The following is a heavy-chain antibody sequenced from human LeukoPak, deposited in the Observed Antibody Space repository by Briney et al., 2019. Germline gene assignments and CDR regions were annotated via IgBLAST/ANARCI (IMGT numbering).Heavy chain of an antibody. Sequence: GGSLRLSCAASGFTLSRYGMNWVRQAPGKGLVWVSHINSEGSSAAYADSVKGRFTISRDNAKNTLILQMNSLRAEDTAVYYCARDYYSRFDYWGQGTLVTVSS. J-gene: IGHJ4*02. CDR2: INSEGSSA. CDR3: ARDYYSRFDY. CDR1: GFTLSRYG. V-gene: IGHV3-74*01. D-gene: IGHD3-22*01.